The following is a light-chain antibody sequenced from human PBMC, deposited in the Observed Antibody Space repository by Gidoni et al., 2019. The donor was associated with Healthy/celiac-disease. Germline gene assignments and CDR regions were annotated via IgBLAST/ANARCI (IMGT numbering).Light chain of an antibody. CDR2: DAS. CDR1: QSVSSY. CDR3: QQRSNWPT. J-gene: IGKJ5*01. Sequence: DIVLTQSPATLSLSPGERATLSCRASQSVSSYLAWYQQKPGQAPRLLIYDASNRATGIPARFSGSGSGTDFTLTISSLVPEDFAVYYCQQRSNWPTFGQGTRLEIK. V-gene: IGKV3-11*01.